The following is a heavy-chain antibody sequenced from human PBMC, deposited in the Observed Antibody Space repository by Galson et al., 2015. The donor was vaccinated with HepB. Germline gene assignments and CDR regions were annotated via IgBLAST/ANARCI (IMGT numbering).Heavy chain of an antibody. V-gene: IGHV1-18*04. CDR3: ARGDTGGSYYYYYYGMDV. D-gene: IGHD1-26*01. CDR2: ISAYNGNT. J-gene: IGHJ6*02. Sequence: SVKVSCKASGYTFTSYGISWVRQAPGQGLEWVGWISAYNGNTNYAQKLQGRVTMTTDTSTSTAYMELRSLRSDDTAVYYCARGDTGGSYYYYYYGMDVWGQGTTVTVSS. CDR1: GYTFTSYG.